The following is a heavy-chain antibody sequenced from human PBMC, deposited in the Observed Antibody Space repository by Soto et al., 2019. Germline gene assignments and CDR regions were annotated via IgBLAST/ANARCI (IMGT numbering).Heavy chain of an antibody. V-gene: IGHV1-46*03. Sequence: ASVKVSCKASGYTFTSYYMHWVRQAPGQGLEWMGIINPSGGSTSYAQKFQGRVTMTRDTSTSTVYMELSSLRSEDTAVYYCARVAGDFDPQFRYYMDVWGKGTTVTVSS. J-gene: IGHJ6*03. CDR2: INPSGGST. CDR1: GYTFTSYY. CDR3: ARVAGDFDPQFRYYMDV. D-gene: IGHD3-9*01.